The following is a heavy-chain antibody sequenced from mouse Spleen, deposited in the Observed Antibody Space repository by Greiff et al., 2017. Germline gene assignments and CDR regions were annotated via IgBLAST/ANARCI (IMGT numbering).Heavy chain of an antibody. J-gene: IGHJ3*01. CDR3: ASGDYYGSPWFAY. D-gene: IGHD1-1*01. CDR2: INPNNGGT. Sequence: EVQLQQSGPELVKPGASVKIPCKASGYTFTDYNMDWVKQSHGKSLEWIGDINPNNGGTIYNQKFKGKATLTVDMSSSTAYMELRSLTSEDTAVYYCASGDYYGSPWFAYWGQGTLVTVSA. V-gene: IGHV1-18*01. CDR1: GYTFTDYN.